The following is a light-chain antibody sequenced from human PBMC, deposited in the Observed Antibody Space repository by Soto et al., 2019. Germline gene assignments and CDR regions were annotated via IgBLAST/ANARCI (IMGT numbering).Light chain of an antibody. CDR1: SSNIGTPYD. Sequence: QSVLTQPPSVSGAPGQRVTISCTGSSSNIGTPYDVHWYQQLPGTAPKLLIYADSNRPSGVPDRFSGSKSGTSASLAITGLQAEDEADYYCQSYDSSLSVVFGGGTKVTVL. J-gene: IGLJ2*01. CDR2: ADS. CDR3: QSYDSSLSVV. V-gene: IGLV1-40*01.